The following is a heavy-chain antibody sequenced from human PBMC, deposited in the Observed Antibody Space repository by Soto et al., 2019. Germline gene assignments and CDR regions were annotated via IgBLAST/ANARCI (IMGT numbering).Heavy chain of an antibody. CDR1: GGSFSGDY. J-gene: IGHJ4*02. D-gene: IGHD5-18*01. CDR3: ARQGDSTMAIFDY. CDR2: INGRGST. V-gene: IGHV4-34*01. Sequence: SATLSLTCAVYGGSFSGDYWSWIRQPPGKGLEWIGEINGRGSTKYNPSLKSRVTMSVDPSKNQFSLKLTSVTAADTAVYYCARQGDSTMAIFDYWGQGALVTV.